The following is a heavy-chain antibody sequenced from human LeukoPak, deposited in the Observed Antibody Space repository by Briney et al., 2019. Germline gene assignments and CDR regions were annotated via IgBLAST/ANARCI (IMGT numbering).Heavy chain of an antibody. CDR1: GGSISGYY. J-gene: IGHJ4*02. V-gene: IGHV4-59*01. CDR2: IYYSGTT. D-gene: IGHD5-12*01. Sequence: SETLSLTCIVSGGSISGYYWSWIRQPPRKGLEWIGYIYYSGTTNYNPSLKSRITISADTSKNQFSLKVRSVSAADTAVYYCARSRSRGYSGDFDYWGQGTLVTVSS. CDR3: ARSRSRGYSGDFDY.